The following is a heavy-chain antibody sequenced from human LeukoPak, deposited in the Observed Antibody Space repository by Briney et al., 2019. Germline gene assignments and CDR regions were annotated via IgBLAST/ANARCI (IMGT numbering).Heavy chain of an antibody. CDR3: ARGPGGSGSYYDY. V-gene: IGHV3-21*01. Sequence: GGSLRLSCAASGFTFSSYSMNWVRQAPGKGLEWVSYINSNSRYIYYADSVKGRFTISRDNAKNSLYLQMNSLRTEDAAVYYCARGPGGSGSYYDYWGQGTLVTVSP. J-gene: IGHJ4*02. CDR2: INSNSRYI. D-gene: IGHD3-10*01. CDR1: GFTFSSYS.